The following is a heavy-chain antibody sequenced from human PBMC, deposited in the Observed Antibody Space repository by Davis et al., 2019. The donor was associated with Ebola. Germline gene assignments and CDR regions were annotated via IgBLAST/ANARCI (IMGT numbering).Heavy chain of an antibody. D-gene: IGHD6-19*01. V-gene: IGHV3-23*01. CDR3: AKMGIAVAGTPLDY. J-gene: IGHJ4*02. CDR1: GFTFSSHA. CDR2: ISGSGGST. Sequence: GESLKISCAASGFTFSSHAMSWVRQAPGKGLEWVSAISGSGGSTYYADSVKGRFTISRDNSKNTLYLQMNSLRAEDTAVYYCAKMGIAVAGTPLDYWGQGTLVTVSS.